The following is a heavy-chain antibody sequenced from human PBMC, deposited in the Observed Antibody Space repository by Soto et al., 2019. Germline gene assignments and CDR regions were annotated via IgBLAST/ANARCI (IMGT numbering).Heavy chain of an antibody. V-gene: IGHV1-3*01. CDR1: GYTFTSYA. D-gene: IGHD2-2*02. CDR3: ASSFTLPAAIGY. CDR2: INAGNGNT. Sequence: QVQLVQSGAEVKKPGASVKVSCKASGYTFTSYAMHWVRQAPGQRLEWMGWINAGNGNTKYSQKFKGRVTITRDTSASTAYMELSSLRSEDTAVYYWASSFTLPAAIGYWGQGTLVTVSS. J-gene: IGHJ4*02.